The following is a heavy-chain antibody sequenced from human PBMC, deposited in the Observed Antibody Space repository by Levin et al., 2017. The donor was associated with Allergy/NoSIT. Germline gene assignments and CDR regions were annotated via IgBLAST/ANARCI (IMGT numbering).Heavy chain of an antibody. V-gene: IGHV3-23*01. CDR1: GFTFSSYA. D-gene: IGHD6-13*01. J-gene: IGHJ6*02. Sequence: GESLKISCAASGFTFSSYAMSWVRQAPGKGLEWVSAISGSGGTTYYADSVKGRFTISRDNSKNTLYLQMNSLRAEDTAVYYCAKDAGMSSIWYRPTYGMDVWGQGTTVTVSS. CDR3: AKDAGMSSIWYRPTYGMDV. CDR2: ISGSGGTT.